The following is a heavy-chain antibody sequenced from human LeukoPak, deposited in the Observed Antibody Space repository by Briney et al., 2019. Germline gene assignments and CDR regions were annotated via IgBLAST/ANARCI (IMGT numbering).Heavy chain of an antibody. J-gene: IGHJ5*02. Sequence: ASVKVSCKASGYTFTSYGINWVRQAPGQGLEWMGWISAYNGNTNYAQKFQGRVTMTTDTSTSTAYMEIRDLRSDDTAVYYCARGVVVHYTWFDPWGQGTLVTVSS. CDR3: ARGVVVHYTWFDP. CDR2: ISAYNGNT. D-gene: IGHD2-2*01. CDR1: GYTFTSYG. V-gene: IGHV1-18*01.